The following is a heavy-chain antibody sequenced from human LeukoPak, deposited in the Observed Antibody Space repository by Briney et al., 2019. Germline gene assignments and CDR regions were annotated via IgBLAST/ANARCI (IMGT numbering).Heavy chain of an antibody. CDR2: IYHSGST. Sequence: SETLSLTCTVSGGSISSGGYYWSWIRQTPGKGLEWIGYIYHSGSTYYNPSLKSRVTISVDRSKNQFSLRLNSVTAADTAVYYCARDQLGDAVDIWGQGTMVTVSS. CDR3: ARDQLGDAVDI. CDR1: GGSISSGGYY. J-gene: IGHJ3*02. V-gene: IGHV4-30-2*01. D-gene: IGHD3-16*01.